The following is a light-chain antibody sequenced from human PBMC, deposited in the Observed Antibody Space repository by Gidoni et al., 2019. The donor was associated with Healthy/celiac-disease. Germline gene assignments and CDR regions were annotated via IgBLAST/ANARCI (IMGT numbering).Light chain of an antibody. CDR1: QDISNY. Sequence: DIQMTQSPSSLSASVGDRVTITCQASQDISNYLNWYQQKPGKAPKLLIYDASNLETGVPSRCGGSGSGTDFTFTISSLQPEDIATYYCQQYDNLPMYTFGQGTKLEIK. CDR2: DAS. CDR3: QQYDNLPMYT. J-gene: IGKJ2*01. V-gene: IGKV1-33*01.